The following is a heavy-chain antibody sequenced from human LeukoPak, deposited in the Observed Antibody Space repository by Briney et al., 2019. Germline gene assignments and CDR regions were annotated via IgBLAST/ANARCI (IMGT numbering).Heavy chain of an antibody. V-gene: IGHV1-46*01. J-gene: IGHJ4*02. CDR3: ASRYYYDSSGYRTPWSY. CDR1: GYSFTSHH. Sequence: GASVKVSCKASGYSFTSHHMHWVRQAPGQGLEWMGIINPLGGSTTYAQKFQGRVTITADKSTSTAYMELSSLRSEDTAVCYCASRYYYDSSGYRTPWSYWGQGTLVTVSS. CDR2: INPLGGST. D-gene: IGHD3-22*01.